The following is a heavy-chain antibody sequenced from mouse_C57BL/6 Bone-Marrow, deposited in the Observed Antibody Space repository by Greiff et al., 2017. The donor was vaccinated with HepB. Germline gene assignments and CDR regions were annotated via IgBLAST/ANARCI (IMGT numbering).Heavy chain of an antibody. D-gene: IGHD2-4*01. CDR1: GYTFTSYW. J-gene: IGHJ3*01. CDR3: AIYYDYDEAWFAY. CDR2: IHPNSGST. V-gene: IGHV1-64*01. Sequence: VKLQQPGAELVKPGASVKLSCKASGYTFTSYWMHWVKQRPGQGLEWIGMIHPNSGSTNYNEKFKSKATLTVDKSSSTAYMQLSSLTSEDSAVYYCAIYYDYDEAWFAYWGQGTLVTVSA.